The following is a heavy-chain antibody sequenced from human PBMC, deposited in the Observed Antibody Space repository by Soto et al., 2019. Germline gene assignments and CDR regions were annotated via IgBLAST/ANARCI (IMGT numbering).Heavy chain of an antibody. V-gene: IGHV3-11*01. CDR3: ARVHGIANAFDI. Sequence: SLRLSCVSSGFTFSDYYMSWIRQAPGKGLEWVSYISSSGSTIYYADSVKGRFTISRDNAKNSLYLQMNSLSAEDPAVYYSARVHGIANAFDIRGKGTMVTVSS. CDR1: GFTFSDYY. CDR2: ISSSGSTI. J-gene: IGHJ3*02. D-gene: IGHD6-13*01.